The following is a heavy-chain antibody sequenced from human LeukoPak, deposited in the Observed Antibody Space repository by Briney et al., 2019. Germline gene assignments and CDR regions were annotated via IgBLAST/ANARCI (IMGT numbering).Heavy chain of an antibody. Sequence: GGSLRLYCAASGFPFSNARMSWVRQAPGKGLEWVGRIKSKTDGATTDFAAPVKGRFTMSRDDSKNTLYLQMNSMKTEDAAVYFCTTDAFYGRDYWGQGTLVTVSS. J-gene: IGHJ4*02. CDR3: TTDAFYGRDY. CDR2: IKSKTDGATT. D-gene: IGHD2/OR15-2a*01. CDR1: GFPFSNAR. V-gene: IGHV3-15*01.